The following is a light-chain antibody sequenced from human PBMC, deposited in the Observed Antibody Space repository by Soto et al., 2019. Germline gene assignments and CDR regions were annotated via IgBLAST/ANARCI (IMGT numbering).Light chain of an antibody. CDR1: QSISSW. V-gene: IGKV1-5*03. J-gene: IGKJ1*01. CDR2: KAS. CDR3: QQYNSYSWT. Sequence: DIQMTQSPSTLSASVGDRVTITCRASQSISSWLDWYQQKPGKAPKLLIYKASSLESGVPSRLSGSGYGTEFTITISSMKNDDFETYYCQQYNSYSWTFGHGTKVDIK.